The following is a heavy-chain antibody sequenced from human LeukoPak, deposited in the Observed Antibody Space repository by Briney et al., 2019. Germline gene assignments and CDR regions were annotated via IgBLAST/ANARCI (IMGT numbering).Heavy chain of an antibody. CDR2: IYYSGGT. CDR3: ARGGGYNLLSDS. Sequence: SETLSLTCSVSRGSLDSYYWSWIRQPPGKGLEWIGYIYYSGGTNYNPSLKSRVTLSVDTSKNQFSLELNSVTAADTTVYYCARGGGYNLLSDSWGQGTLVTVSS. V-gene: IGHV4-59*01. J-gene: IGHJ4*02. CDR1: RGSLDSYY. D-gene: IGHD5-24*01.